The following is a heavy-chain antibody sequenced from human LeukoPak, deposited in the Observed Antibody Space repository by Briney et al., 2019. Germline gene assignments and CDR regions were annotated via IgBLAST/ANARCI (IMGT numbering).Heavy chain of an antibody. CDR2: INPRGGST. J-gene: IGHJ4*02. V-gene: IGHV1-46*01. CDR3: AREGTDYYDSSGSYYFDY. Sequence: ASVKVSCKASGYTFTSYYMHWVRQAPGQGLEWMGIINPRGGSTSYAQKFQGRVTMTRDTSTSTVYMELSSLRSEDTAVYYCAREGTDYYDSSGSYYFDYWGQGTLVTVSS. CDR1: GYTFTSYY. D-gene: IGHD3-22*01.